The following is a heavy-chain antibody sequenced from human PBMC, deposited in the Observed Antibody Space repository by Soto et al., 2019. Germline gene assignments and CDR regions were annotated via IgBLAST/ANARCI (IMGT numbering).Heavy chain of an antibody. V-gene: IGHV1-2*04. CDR3: ARGGHKGKQLWIGYYYMDV. CDR2: INPNSGGT. Sequence: ASVKVSCKASGYTFTGYYMHWVRQAPGQGLEWMGWINPNSGGTNYAQKFQGWVTMTRDTSISTAYMELSRLRSDDTAVYYCARGGHKGKQLWIGYYYMDVWGKGTTVTVSS. CDR1: GYTFTGYY. D-gene: IGHD6-6*01. J-gene: IGHJ6*03.